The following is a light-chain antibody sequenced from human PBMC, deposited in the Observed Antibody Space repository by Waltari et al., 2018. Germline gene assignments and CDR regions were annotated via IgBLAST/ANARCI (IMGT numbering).Light chain of an antibody. V-gene: IGKV3-11*01. CDR1: QSVSGY. CDR2: DVF. CDR3: QQRSDWPPAIT. Sequence: IVLTQSPVTLSLSPGGRATLSCRASQSVSGYLAWYRQKPGQAPRLLIYDVFKRATGIPERFSGSGSETDFTLTISSLEPEDVGVYFCQQRSDWPPAITFGQGTRLEIK. J-gene: IGKJ5*01.